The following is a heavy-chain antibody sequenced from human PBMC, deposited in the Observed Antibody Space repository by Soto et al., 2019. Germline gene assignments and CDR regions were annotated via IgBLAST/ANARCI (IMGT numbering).Heavy chain of an antibody. CDR3: ARELSNYCGGDCYSPYYFDY. D-gene: IGHD2-21*02. CDR1: GGSISSGGYY. CDR2: IYYSGST. V-gene: IGHV4-31*03. J-gene: IGHJ4*02. Sequence: PSETLSLTCTVSGGSISSGGYYWSWIRQHPGKGLEWIGYIYYSGSTYYNPSLKSRVTISVDTSKNQFSLKLSSVTAADTAVYYCARELSNYCGGDCYSPYYFDYWGQGTLVTVS.